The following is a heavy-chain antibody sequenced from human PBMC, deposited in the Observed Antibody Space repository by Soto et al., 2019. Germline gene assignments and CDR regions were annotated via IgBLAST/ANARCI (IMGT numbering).Heavy chain of an antibody. Sequence: SETLSLTCAVSGGSISSDNWLSWVRQPPGKGLEWIGEIYHSGSTKYSPSLKSRVTISVDKSKNQLALKLSSVTAADTAVYYCAKMGPGSFDPWGQGTLVTVSS. D-gene: IGHD3-10*01. CDR2: IYHSGST. CDR1: GGSISSDNW. CDR3: AKMGPGSFDP. V-gene: IGHV4-4*02. J-gene: IGHJ5*02.